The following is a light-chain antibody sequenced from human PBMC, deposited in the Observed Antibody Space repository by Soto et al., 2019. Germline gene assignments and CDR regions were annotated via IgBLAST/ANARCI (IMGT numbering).Light chain of an antibody. CDR1: QSISSY. J-gene: IGKJ1*01. Sequence: DIQMTQSPSSLSASVGDRVTITCRASQSISSYLNWYQQKPGKAPKLLIYAASSLQSGVPSRFSGSGSGTDFTLIIRSLQPEDFATYYCQQSYSTPWTFGQGTKVEIK. CDR2: AAS. V-gene: IGKV1-39*01. CDR3: QQSYSTPWT.